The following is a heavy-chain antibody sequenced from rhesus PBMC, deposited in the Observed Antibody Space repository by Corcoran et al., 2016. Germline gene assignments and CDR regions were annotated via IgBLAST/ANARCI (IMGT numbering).Heavy chain of an antibody. Sequence: QLQLQESGPGLVKPSETLSLTCAVSGGSISSNYWSWIRQPPGKGLGWIERISGSGGNTDYNPALKSRVTISTDTSKNQFSLKRSSVTAADTAVYYCARERRGVTGIFDYWGQGVLVTVSS. V-gene: IGHV4-173*01. D-gene: IGHD1-32*01. CDR1: GGSISSNY. J-gene: IGHJ4*01. CDR3: ARERRGVTGIFDY. CDR2: ISGSGGNT.